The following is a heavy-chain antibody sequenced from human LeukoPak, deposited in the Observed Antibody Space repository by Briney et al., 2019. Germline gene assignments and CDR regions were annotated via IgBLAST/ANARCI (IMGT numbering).Heavy chain of an antibody. CDR3: AKMGDFWSGYYSRRYDAFDI. J-gene: IGHJ3*02. V-gene: IGHV3-23*01. CDR2: ISGSGGST. Sequence: GGSLRLSCAASGFTFSSYAMSWVRQAPGKGLERVSAISGSGGSTYYADSVKGRFTISRDNSKNTLYLQMNSLRAEDTAVYYCAKMGDFWSGYYSRRYDAFDIWGQGTMVTVSS. CDR1: GFTFSSYA. D-gene: IGHD3-3*01.